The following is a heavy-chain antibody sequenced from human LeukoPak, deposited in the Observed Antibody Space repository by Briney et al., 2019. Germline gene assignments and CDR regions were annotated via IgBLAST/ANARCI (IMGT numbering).Heavy chain of an antibody. CDR3: ARLGVTTILH. D-gene: IGHD3-22*01. CDR1: GGSISSSSYY. J-gene: IGHJ4*02. CDR2: IYYSGST. Sequence: SETLSLTCTVSGGSISSSSYYWGWIRQPPGKGLEWIGSIYYSGSTYYNPSLKSRVTISVDTSKNQFSLKLSSVTAADTAVYYCARLGVTTILHWGQGTLVTVSS. V-gene: IGHV4-39*01.